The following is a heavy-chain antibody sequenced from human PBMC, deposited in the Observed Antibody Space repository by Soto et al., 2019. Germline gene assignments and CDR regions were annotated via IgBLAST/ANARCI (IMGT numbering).Heavy chain of an antibody. CDR1: GFPFSSRA. V-gene: IGHV3-23*01. Sequence: EVQLLESGGGLVQPGGSLRLSCAASGFPFSSRAMSWVRQAPGKGLEWVSAISGSGTITYYADSVKGRFTISRDTSKNTLYLQMNRLTGDDTAVYYCAEWARYCSGADCRSWGQGTLVTVSS. D-gene: IGHD2-15*01. CDR3: AEWARYCSGADCRS. CDR2: ISGSGTIT. J-gene: IGHJ5*02.